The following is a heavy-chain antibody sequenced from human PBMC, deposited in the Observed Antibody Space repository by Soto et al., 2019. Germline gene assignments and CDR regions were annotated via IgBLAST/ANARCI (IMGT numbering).Heavy chain of an antibody. J-gene: IGHJ4*02. CDR1: GYSITNNG. V-gene: IGHV3-30*02. CDR2: FWVHGTDQ. CDR3: GKDIRSGSIDY. D-gene: IGHD1-1*01. Sequence: PGGSLRLSCAASGYSITNNGMHWVRQAPGKGLEWVAFFWVHGTDQYYADSVKGRFTVSRDTSTNTVYLQMNSLRAEDTARYYCGKDIRSGSIDYWGQGTLVTVSS.